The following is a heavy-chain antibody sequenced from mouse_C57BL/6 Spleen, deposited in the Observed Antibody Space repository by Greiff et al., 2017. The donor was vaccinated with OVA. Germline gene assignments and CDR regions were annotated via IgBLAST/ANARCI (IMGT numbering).Heavy chain of an antibody. D-gene: IGHD2-14*01. V-gene: IGHV1-52*01. J-gene: IGHJ2*01. CDR2: IDPSDSET. CDR3: AREGTYYFDY. CDR1: GYTFTSYW. Sequence: QVQLQQPGAELVRPGSSVKLSCKASGYTFTSYWMHWVTQRPIQGLEWIGNIDPSDSETHYNQKFKDKATLTVDKSSSTAYMQLSSLTSEDSAVYYCAREGTYYFDYWGQGTTLTVSS.